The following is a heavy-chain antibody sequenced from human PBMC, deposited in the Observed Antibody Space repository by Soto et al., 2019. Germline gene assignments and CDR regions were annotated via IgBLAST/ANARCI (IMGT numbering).Heavy chain of an antibody. CDR1: GFTFSSYG. CDR3: TRGTPSSSSLDY. J-gene: IGHJ4*02. D-gene: IGHD6-6*01. V-gene: IGHV3-33*01. Sequence: PGGSLRLSCAASGFTFSSYGMHWVRQAPGKGLEWVAVIWYDGSNKYYADSVKGRFTISRDNSKNTLYLQMNSLRAEDTAVYYCTRGTPSSSSLDYWGQGTLVTVSS. CDR2: IWYDGSNK.